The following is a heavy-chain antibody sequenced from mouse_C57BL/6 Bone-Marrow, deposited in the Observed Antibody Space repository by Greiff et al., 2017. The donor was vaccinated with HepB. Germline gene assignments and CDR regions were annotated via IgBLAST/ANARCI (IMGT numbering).Heavy chain of an antibody. CDR3: ARPPYYYGSSLAWFAY. CDR1: GYTFTSYG. D-gene: IGHD1-1*01. CDR2: IYPRSGNT. Sequence: VQGVESGAELARPGASVKLSCKASGYTFTSYGISWVKQRTGQGLEWIGEIYPRSGNTYYNEKFKGKATLTADKSSSTAYMELRSLTSEDSAVYFCARPPYYYGSSLAWFAYWGQGTLVTVSA. J-gene: IGHJ3*01. V-gene: IGHV1-81*01.